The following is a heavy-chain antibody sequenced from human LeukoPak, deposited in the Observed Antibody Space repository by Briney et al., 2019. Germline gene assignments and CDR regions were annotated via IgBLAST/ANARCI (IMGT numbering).Heavy chain of an antibody. CDR1: GVSISSYY. CDR3: ARHLSWYGWFDH. CDR2: IYTSGST. V-gene: IGHV4-4*09. J-gene: IGHJ5*02. D-gene: IGHD6-13*01. Sequence: SETLSLTCAVSGVSISSYYWSWIRQPPGKGLEWIGYIYTSGSTNYNPSLKSRVTISVDASKNQFSLKLSSVTAADTAVYYCARHLSWYGWFDHWGQGTLVTVSS.